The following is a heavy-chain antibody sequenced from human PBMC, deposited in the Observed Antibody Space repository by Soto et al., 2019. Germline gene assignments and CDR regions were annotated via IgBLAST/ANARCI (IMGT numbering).Heavy chain of an antibody. V-gene: IGHV4-30-4*01. J-gene: IGHJ4*01. CDR1: GDSISNSDYY. CDR3: ARSGYGSSDFDH. CDR2: IDYSGST. D-gene: IGHD6-13*01. Sequence: PSETLSLTCTVSGDSISNSDYYWNWIRQSPGKGLEWIASIDYSGSTYYNPSLKSRVSISIDTSQNQFSLRLNSVTAADTAVYYGARSGYGSSDFDHWGQGTLVTVSS.